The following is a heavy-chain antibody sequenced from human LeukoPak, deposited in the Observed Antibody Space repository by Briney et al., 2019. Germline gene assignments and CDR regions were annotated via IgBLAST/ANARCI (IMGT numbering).Heavy chain of an antibody. J-gene: IGHJ4*02. Sequence: SETLSLTCIVSGDSISSYYWSWIRQPPGKRLEWIGHIYYSGSTNYNPSLKSRVTISVDTSKNQFSLKLSSVTAADTAVYYCASRSSICSGYQDTLYYFDSWGQGTLVTVSS. CDR2: IYYSGST. CDR3: ASRSSICSGYQDTLYYFDS. D-gene: IGHD6-19*01. V-gene: IGHV4-59*01. CDR1: GDSISSYY.